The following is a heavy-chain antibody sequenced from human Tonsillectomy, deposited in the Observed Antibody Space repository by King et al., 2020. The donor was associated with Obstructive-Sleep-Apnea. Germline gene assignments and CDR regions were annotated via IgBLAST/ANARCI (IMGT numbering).Heavy chain of an antibody. D-gene: IGHD3-10*01. CDR3: ARGLGSYGSGSYSRVFYFDY. Sequence: VQLVQSGAEVKKPGASVKVSCKASGYTFTNYDVNWVRQATGQGLEWMGWMNPNSGNTDYSQKFQGRVTMTRNTSISTAFMELSSLRSEDTAVYYCARGLGSYGSGSYSRVFYFDYWGQGTLVTVSS. CDR1: GYTFTNYD. J-gene: IGHJ4*02. CDR2: MNPNSGNT. V-gene: IGHV1-8*01.